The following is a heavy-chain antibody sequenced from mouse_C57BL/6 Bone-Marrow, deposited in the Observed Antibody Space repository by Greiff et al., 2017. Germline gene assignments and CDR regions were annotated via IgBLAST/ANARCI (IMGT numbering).Heavy chain of an antibody. V-gene: IGHV14-1*01. Sequence: VQLQQSGAELVRPGASVKLSCTASGFNIKDYYMHWVKQRPEQGLEWIGRIDPEDGDTEYAPKFQGKATMTADTSSNTAYLQLSSLTSGDTAVYYCTVGGYDSPWFAYWGQGTLVTVSA. D-gene: IGHD2-4*01. CDR2: IDPEDGDT. CDR3: TVGGYDSPWFAY. CDR1: GFNIKDYY. J-gene: IGHJ3*01.